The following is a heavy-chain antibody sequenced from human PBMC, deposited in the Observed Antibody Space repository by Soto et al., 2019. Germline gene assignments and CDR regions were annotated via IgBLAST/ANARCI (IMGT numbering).Heavy chain of an antibody. CDR1: GFTFSSYA. Sequence: GGSLRLSCAASGFTFSSYAMNWVRQAPGKGLEWVALISHDGINKYYADSVRGRFTISRDSSTNTLYLQMNSLRAADTAVYYCGRCTSTSCHLGSDYWGQGTLVTVSS. J-gene: IGHJ4*02. CDR3: GRCTSTSCHLGSDY. D-gene: IGHD2-2*01. V-gene: IGHV3-30-3*01. CDR2: ISHDGINK.